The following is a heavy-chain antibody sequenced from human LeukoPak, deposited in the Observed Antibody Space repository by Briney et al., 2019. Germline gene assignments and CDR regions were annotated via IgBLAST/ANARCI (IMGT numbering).Heavy chain of an antibody. CDR3: ARYAKTSSWGIDC. CDR1: GGSISSGGYY. J-gene: IGHJ4*02. CDR2: IYYSGST. D-gene: IGHD6-13*01. V-gene: IGHV4-31*03. Sequence: PSETLSLTCTVSGGSISSGGYYWSWIRQHPGKGLEWIGYIYYSGSTYYNPSLKSRITISLDTSKNQFSLQLSSVTAADTAVYYCARYAKTSSWGIDCWGQGALVTVSS.